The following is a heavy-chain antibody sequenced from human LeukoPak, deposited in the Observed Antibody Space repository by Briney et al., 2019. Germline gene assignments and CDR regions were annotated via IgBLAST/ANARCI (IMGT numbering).Heavy chain of an antibody. CDR2: IISKANSYAT. V-gene: IGHV3-73*01. Sequence: GGSLRLSCAASGFTFSGSAMHWVRQASGKGLESVGRIISKANSYATAYAASVKGRFTISRDDSKNTAYLQMNSLKTEDTAVYYCTRLVIAAAGTTTIDYWGQGTLVTVAS. D-gene: IGHD6-13*01. CDR1: GFTFSGSA. J-gene: IGHJ4*02. CDR3: TRLVIAAAGTTTIDY.